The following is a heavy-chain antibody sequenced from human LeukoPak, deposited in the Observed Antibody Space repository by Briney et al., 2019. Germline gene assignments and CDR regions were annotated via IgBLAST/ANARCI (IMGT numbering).Heavy chain of an antibody. CDR3: TRGRDYYDSSSQGYGY. CDR2: ISYDGSNK. Sequence: PGRSLRLSCAASGFTFSSYGMHWVRQAPGKGLEWVAVISYDGSNKYYADSVKGRFTISRDNSKNTLYLQMNSLRAEDTAVYYCTRGRDYYDSSSQGYGYWGQGTLVTVSS. V-gene: IGHV3-30*03. CDR1: GFTFSSYG. J-gene: IGHJ4*02. D-gene: IGHD3-22*01.